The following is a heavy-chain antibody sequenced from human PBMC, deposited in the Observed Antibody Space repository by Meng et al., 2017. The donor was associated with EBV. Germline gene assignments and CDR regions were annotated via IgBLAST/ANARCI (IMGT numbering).Heavy chain of an antibody. CDR3: AKGADLAAAGTFWFDP. J-gene: IGHJ5*02. Sequence: LWQLGDEVKKLGASRKGSCKASVYPFTGYYRHSVRKAPGRGLEWMGRINPNSGGTNYAQKFQGRVTMTRDTSISTAYMELSRLRSDDTAVYYCAKGADLAAAGTFWFDPWGQGTLVTVSS. CDR1: VYPFTGYY. D-gene: IGHD6-13*01. V-gene: IGHV1-2*06. CDR2: INPNSGGT.